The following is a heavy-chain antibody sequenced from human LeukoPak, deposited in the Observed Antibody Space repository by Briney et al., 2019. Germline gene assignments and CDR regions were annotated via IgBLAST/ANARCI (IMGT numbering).Heavy chain of an antibody. D-gene: IGHD3-16*01. V-gene: IGHV3-23*01. CDR2: ITGSAVGT. CDR3: AKLGTYWYFDV. Sequence: GGSLRLSCAASGFAFNLYGMAWVRQAPGKGLEWVSGITGSAVGTYYADSVKGRFTISRDNPKNVLFLQMNNLRVEDTAVYFCAKLGTYWYFDVWGRGTLVTVSS. J-gene: IGHJ2*01. CDR1: GFAFNLYG.